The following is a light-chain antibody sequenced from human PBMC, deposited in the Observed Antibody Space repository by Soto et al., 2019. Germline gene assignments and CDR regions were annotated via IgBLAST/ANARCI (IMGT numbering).Light chain of an antibody. CDR2: DAS. J-gene: IGKJ1*01. V-gene: IGKV1-5*01. CDR1: QSISSW. Sequence: DIKLTQSPSTLSASVGDRVTITCRSSQSISSWLAWYQQKPGKAPKLLIYDASSLESGGPSRFSGSGTGTEFTLTISSLQPDDFATYYCQQYNSYSTWTFGQGT. CDR3: QQYNSYSTWT.